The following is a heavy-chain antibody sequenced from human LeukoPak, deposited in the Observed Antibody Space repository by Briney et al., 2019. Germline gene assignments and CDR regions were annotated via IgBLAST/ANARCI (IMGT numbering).Heavy chain of an antibody. CDR2: IYYSGST. Sequence: PSETLSLTCAVYGGPFSGYYWSWIRQPPGKGLEWIGYIYYSGSTNYNPSLKSRVTISVDTSKNQFSLKLSSVTAADTAVYYCARDVGGIAVAGFDYWGQGTLVTVSS. D-gene: IGHD6-19*01. CDR1: GGPFSGYY. J-gene: IGHJ4*02. V-gene: IGHV4-59*01. CDR3: ARDVGGIAVAGFDY.